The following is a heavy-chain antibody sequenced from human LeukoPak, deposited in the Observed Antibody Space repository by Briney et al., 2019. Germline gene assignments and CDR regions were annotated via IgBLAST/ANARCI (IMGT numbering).Heavy chain of an antibody. J-gene: IGHJ3*01. D-gene: IGHD2-2*01. CDR1: GFTFSSYA. CDR3: ATEGRYCNTTSCSWAGAFDF. V-gene: IGHV3-30-3*01. CDR2: ISYDGSNK. Sequence: AGGSLRLSCAAPGFTFSSYAMHWVRQAPGKGLEWVAVISYDGSNKYYADSVKGRFTISRDNSKNTLYLQMNSLRPEDTAVYYCATEGRYCNTTSCSWAGAFDFWGQGTVVTVSS.